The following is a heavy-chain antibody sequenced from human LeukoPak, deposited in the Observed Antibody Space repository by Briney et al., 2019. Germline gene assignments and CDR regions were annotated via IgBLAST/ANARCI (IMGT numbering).Heavy chain of an antibody. D-gene: IGHD1-1*01. CDR3: ARLNWNESGFDY. Sequence: PSETLSLTCTVSGGSISSYYWSWIRQPPGKGLEWIGYIYYSGSTNYNPSLKSRVTISVDTSKNQFSLKLSSVTAADTAVYYCARLNWNESGFDYWGQGTLVTVSS. V-gene: IGHV4-59*08. CDR1: GGSISSYY. CDR2: IYYSGST. J-gene: IGHJ4*02.